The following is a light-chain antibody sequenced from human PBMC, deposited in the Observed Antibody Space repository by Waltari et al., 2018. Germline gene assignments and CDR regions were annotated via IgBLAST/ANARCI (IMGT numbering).Light chain of an antibody. CDR1: TGAVTSGHY. J-gene: IGLJ2*01. V-gene: IGLV7-46*01. CDR2: DTS. CDR3: LLSYSGARV. Sequence: QAVVTQEPSLTVSPGGTVTLTCGSRTGAVTSGHYPHWFQQKSGQAPRTLISDTSNKHSWTPARFSGSLLGGKAALTLSGAQPEDEADYYCLLSYSGARVFGGGTKLTVL.